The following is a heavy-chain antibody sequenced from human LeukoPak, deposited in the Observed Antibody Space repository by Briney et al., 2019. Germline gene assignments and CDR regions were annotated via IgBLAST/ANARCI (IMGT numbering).Heavy chain of an antibody. CDR3: ARAPYSSSWFVPN. CDR2: INPNSGGT. Sequence: ASVKVSCKASGYTFTGDYMHWVRQAPGQGLEWMGWINPNSGGTNYAQKFQGRVTMTRDTSISTAYMELSRLRSDDTAVYYCARAPYSSSWFVPNWGQGTLVTVSS. J-gene: IGHJ4*02. D-gene: IGHD6-6*01. CDR1: GYTFTGDY. V-gene: IGHV1-2*02.